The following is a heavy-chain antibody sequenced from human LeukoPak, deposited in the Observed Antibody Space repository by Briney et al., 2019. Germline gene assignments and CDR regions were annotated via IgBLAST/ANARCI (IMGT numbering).Heavy chain of an antibody. D-gene: IGHD4-23*01. V-gene: IGHV3-74*03. Sequence: GGSLRLSCAASGFTFSSYWMHWVRQAPGKGLVWVSGTNTDGSSTKYADSVKGRFTIARDNAKNTLYLQMNSLRAEDTAVYYCYGANAEHWGQGTLVTVSS. CDR2: TNTDGSST. CDR1: GFTFSSYW. CDR3: YGANAEH. J-gene: IGHJ1*01.